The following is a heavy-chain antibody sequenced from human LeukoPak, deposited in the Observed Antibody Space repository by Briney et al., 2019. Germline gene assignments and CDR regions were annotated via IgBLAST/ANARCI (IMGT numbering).Heavy chain of an antibody. CDR1: GFTFSSYA. J-gene: IGHJ4*02. V-gene: IGHV3-23*01. D-gene: IGHD3-3*01. Sequence: GGSLRLSCAASGFTFSSYAMSWVRQAPGKGLEWVSAISGSGGSTYYADSVKGRFTISRDNSKNTLYLQMNSLRAEDTAVYYCAKGIDFWSGYQPHNWGQGTLVTVSS. CDR2: ISGSGGST. CDR3: AKGIDFWSGYQPHN.